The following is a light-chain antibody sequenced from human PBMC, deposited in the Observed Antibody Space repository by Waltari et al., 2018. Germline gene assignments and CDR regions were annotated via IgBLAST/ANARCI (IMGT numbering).Light chain of an antibody. V-gene: IGKV3-20*01. Sequence: EIVLTQSPGTLSLSPGERVTLSCRASQSVSRALAWYQQKPGQAPRLLIYGASSRATCIPDRFSGSGSVTDFSLTISRLEPEDFAVYYCQHYVRLPVTFGQGTKVEIK. CDR3: QHYVRLPVT. CDR1: QSVSRA. J-gene: IGKJ1*01. CDR2: GAS.